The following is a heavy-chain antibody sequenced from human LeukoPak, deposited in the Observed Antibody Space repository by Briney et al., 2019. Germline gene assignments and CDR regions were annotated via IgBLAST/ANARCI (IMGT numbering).Heavy chain of an antibody. CDR2: IWYDGSNK. CDR1: GFTFSSYG. Sequence: GGSLRLSCAASGFTFSSYGMHWVRQAPGKGLEWVAVIWYDGSNKYYADSVKGRFTISRDNSKNTLYLQMNSLRAEDTAVYYCAKVPPTPYYDFWSGYPAHDAFDIWGQGTMVTVSS. J-gene: IGHJ3*02. D-gene: IGHD3-3*01. V-gene: IGHV3-33*06. CDR3: AKVPPTPYYDFWSGYPAHDAFDI.